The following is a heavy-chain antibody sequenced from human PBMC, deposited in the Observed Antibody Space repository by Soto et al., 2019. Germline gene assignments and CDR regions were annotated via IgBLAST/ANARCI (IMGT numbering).Heavy chain of an antibody. CDR2: INHSGST. Sequence: QVQLQQWGAGLLKPSETLSLTCAVYGGSFSGYYWSWIRQPPGKGLEWIGEINHSGSTNYNPSLKSRVTISVDTSKNQFSLKLSSVTAADTAVYYCARGRGSSWHFDYWGQGTLVTVSS. D-gene: IGHD6-13*01. CDR1: GGSFSGYY. J-gene: IGHJ4*02. CDR3: ARGRGSSWHFDY. V-gene: IGHV4-34*01.